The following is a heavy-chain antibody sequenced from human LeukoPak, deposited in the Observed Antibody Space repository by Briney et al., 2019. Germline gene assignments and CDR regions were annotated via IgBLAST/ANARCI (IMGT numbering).Heavy chain of an antibody. Sequence: GRSLRLSCAASGFTFSSYGMHWVRQAPGKGLEWVSYISSSGSTIYYADSVKGRFTISRDNAKNSLYLQMNSLRAEDTAVYYCARMVRGGPFDYWGQGTLVTVSS. CDR1: GFTFSSYG. V-gene: IGHV3-48*04. D-gene: IGHD3-10*01. J-gene: IGHJ4*02. CDR2: ISSSGSTI. CDR3: ARMVRGGPFDY.